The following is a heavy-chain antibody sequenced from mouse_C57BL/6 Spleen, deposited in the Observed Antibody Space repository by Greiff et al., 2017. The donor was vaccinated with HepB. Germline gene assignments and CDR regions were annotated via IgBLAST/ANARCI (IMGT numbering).Heavy chain of an antibody. CDR2: IDPSDSYT. CDR1: GYTFTSYW. Sequence: VKLQQPGAELVMPGASVKLSCKASGYTFTSYWMHWVKQRPGQGLEWIGEIDPSDSYTNYNQKFKGKSTLTVDKSSSTAYMQLSSLTSEDAAVYYCARMSNDPFDYWGQGTTLTVSS. V-gene: IGHV1-69*01. CDR3: ARMSNDPFDY. J-gene: IGHJ2*01. D-gene: IGHD2-12*01.